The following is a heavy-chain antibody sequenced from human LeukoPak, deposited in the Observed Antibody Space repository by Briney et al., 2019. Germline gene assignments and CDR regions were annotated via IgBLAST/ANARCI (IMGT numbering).Heavy chain of an antibody. V-gene: IGHV3-9*01. CDR3: AKDNRRHYTSGPNPDSLH. D-gene: IGHD6-19*01. Sequence: GGSLRLSCAASGFTFGDYAMHWVRQAPGKGLEWVSGIDWNGGNIGYADSVKGRFTISRDNAKNSLYLQMNSLRVEDTAFYYCAKDNRRHYTSGPNPDSLHWGQGALVTVSS. J-gene: IGHJ4*02. CDR2: IDWNGGNI. CDR1: GFTFGDYA.